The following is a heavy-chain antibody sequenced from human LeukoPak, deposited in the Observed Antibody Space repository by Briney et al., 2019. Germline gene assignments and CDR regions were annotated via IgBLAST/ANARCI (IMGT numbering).Heavy chain of an antibody. CDR2: INHSGST. J-gene: IGHJ5*02. Sequence: PSETLSLTCAVYGGSFSGYYWSWIRQPPGKGLEWIGEINHSGSTNYNPSLKSRVTISVDTSKNQFSLKLSSVTAADTAVYYCGRVTMIVGENWSAPWGQGPLVPVSS. V-gene: IGHV4-34*01. CDR1: GGSFSGYY. CDR3: GRVTMIVGENWSAP. D-gene: IGHD3-22*01.